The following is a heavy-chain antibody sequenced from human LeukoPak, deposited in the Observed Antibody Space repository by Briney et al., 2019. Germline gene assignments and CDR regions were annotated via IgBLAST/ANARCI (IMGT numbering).Heavy chain of an antibody. V-gene: IGHV4-34*01. Sequence: SETLSLTCAVYGGSFNGYYWSWIRQPPGKGLEWIGEINHSGSTNYNPSLKSRVTISVDTSKKQFSLKLSSVTAADTAVYYCARAGRITIFGVVSSHDMDVWGKGTTVTVSS. CDR3: ARAGRITIFGVVSSHDMDV. CDR2: INHSGST. D-gene: IGHD3-3*01. CDR1: GGSFNGYY. J-gene: IGHJ6*03.